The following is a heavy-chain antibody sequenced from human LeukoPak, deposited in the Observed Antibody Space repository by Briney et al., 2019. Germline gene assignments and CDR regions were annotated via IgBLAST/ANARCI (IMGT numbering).Heavy chain of an antibody. CDR2: IKQDGSEK. V-gene: IGHV3-7*03. CDR3: ATASYFYGMAV. Sequence: PGGSLRLSCVASGFTFTNYWMSWFRQAPGKGLEWVAIIKQDGSEKYYVDAVKGRITVSRDNAKNSLYLQLNSLRAEDTAKYYCATASYFYGMAVWGQGTTVVVSS. CDR1: GFTFTNYW. J-gene: IGHJ6*02.